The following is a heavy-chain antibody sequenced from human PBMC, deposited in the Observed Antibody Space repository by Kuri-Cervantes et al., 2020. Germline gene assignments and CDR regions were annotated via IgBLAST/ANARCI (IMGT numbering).Heavy chain of an antibody. J-gene: IGHJ6*02. V-gene: IGHV3-48*01. Sequence: GGSLRLSCAASGFSFNSYSMNWVRQAPGKGLEFVSYISRDSGATYYGDSVKGRFTIPRDNSKNTLYLQMNSLRAEDTAVYYCAMGDNYGMDVWGQGATVTVSS. CDR3: AMGDNYGMDV. D-gene: IGHD3-16*01. CDR2: ISRDSGAT. CDR1: GFSFNSYS.